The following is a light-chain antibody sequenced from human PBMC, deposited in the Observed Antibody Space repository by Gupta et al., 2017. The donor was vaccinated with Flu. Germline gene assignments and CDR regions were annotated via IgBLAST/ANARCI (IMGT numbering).Light chain of an antibody. V-gene: IGKV1-27*01. CDR3: QKCNSAPQA. Sequence: SSSLSASVGDRVTVSCRASKDIGRYLPWYQQNTRKVPKLLSYAASSLKSGVLYCFSGSGSGTDFTPTITSPLPQDVATYYCQKCNSAPQAFGGGTKVEIK. CDR1: KDIGRY. J-gene: IGKJ4*01. CDR2: AAS.